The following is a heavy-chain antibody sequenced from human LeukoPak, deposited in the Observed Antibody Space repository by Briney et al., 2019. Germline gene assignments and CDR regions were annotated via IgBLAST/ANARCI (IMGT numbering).Heavy chain of an antibody. V-gene: IGHV3-15*01. CDR2: IKSKTDGGTT. J-gene: IGHJ4*02. CDR3: TTWPSGIQDY. CDR1: GFTFSNAW. D-gene: IGHD2-15*01. Sequence: GGSLRLSCAASGFTFSNAWMSWVRQAPGKGLEWVGRIKSKTDGGTTDYAARVKGRFTISRDDLKHTLYLQMNSLKTEDTAVYYCTTWPSGIQDYCGQGTLVTVSS.